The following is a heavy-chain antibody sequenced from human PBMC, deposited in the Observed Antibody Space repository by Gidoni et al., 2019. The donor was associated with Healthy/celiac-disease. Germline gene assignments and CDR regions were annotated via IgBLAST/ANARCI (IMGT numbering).Heavy chain of an antibody. V-gene: IGHV1-69*08. Sequence: QVQLVQSGAEVKKPGSSVKVSCTASGGTFSSYTISWVRQAPGQGLEWMGRIIPILGIANYAKKFQGRVTITADKSTSTAYMELSSLRSEDTAVYYCARESYGYNRGAFDIWGQGTMVTVSS. CDR3: ARESYGYNRGAFDI. CDR2: IIPILGIA. J-gene: IGHJ3*02. CDR1: GGTFSSYT. D-gene: IGHD3-16*01.